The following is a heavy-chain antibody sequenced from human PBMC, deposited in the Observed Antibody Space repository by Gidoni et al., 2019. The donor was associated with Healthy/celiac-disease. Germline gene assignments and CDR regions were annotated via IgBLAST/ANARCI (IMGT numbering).Heavy chain of an antibody. V-gene: IGHV1-3*01. D-gene: IGHD6-13*01. CDR1: GYSFSSYA. J-gene: IGHJ5*02. Sequence: QVQFVQSGAEVKKPGASVKVSCKAPGYSFSSYAMHWVRQAPGQRLEWMGWINAGNGNTKYSQKFQGRVTITRDTSASTAYMELSSLRSEDTAVYYCARETHGAAAGNLFNWFDPWGQGTLVTVSS. CDR3: ARETHGAAAGNLFNWFDP. CDR2: INAGNGNT.